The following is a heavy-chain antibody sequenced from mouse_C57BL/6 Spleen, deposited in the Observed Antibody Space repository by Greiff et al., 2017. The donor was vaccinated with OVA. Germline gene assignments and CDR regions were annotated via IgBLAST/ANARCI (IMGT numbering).Heavy chain of an antibody. CDR2: IYPNNGGN. CDR3: AREAAQATGFDY. CDR1: GYTFTDYY. D-gene: IGHD3-2*02. J-gene: IGHJ2*01. Sequence: VHVKQSGPELVKPGASVKMSCKASGYTFTDYYMHWVKQSHGKSLEWIGYIYPNNGGNGYNQKFKGKATLTVDKSSSTAYMELRSLTSEDSAVYYCAREAAQATGFDYWGQGTTLTVSS. V-gene: IGHV1-34*01.